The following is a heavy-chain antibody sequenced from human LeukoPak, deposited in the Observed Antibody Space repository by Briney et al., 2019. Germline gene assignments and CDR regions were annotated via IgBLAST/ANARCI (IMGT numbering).Heavy chain of an antibody. Sequence: GSSVKVSCKASGGTFSSYAISWVRQAPGQGLEWMGGIIPIFGTANYAQKFQVRVTITTDESTSTAYMELSSLRSEDTAVYYCARDKLWGWATAMVDFDYWRQGTLVTVSS. CDR1: GGTFSSYA. J-gene: IGHJ4*02. V-gene: IGHV1-69*05. CDR3: ARDKLWGWATAMVDFDY. D-gene: IGHD5-18*01. CDR2: IIPIFGTA.